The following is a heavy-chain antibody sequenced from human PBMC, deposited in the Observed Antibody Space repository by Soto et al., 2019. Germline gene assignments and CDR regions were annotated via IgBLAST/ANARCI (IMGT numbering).Heavy chain of an antibody. V-gene: IGHV4-30-4*01. Sequence: QVQLQESGPGLVKPVQTLSLTCTVSGGSISSGDYYWSWIRQPPGKGLEWIGYIYYSGSTYYNPSLKSRVTISVDTSKNQFSLKLSSVTAADTAVYYCARDLNYYDYVWGSYRSDAFDIGGQGTMVTVSS. CDR1: GGSISSGDYY. J-gene: IGHJ3*02. CDR3: ARDLNYYDYVWGSYRSDAFDI. CDR2: IYYSGST. D-gene: IGHD3-16*02.